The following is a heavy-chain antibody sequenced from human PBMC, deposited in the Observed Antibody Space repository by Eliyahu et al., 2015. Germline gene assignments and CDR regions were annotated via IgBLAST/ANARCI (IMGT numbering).Heavy chain of an antibody. CDR3: TTDSGATGVDY. CDR2: IKSKTDGGTT. J-gene: IGHJ4*02. V-gene: IGHV3-15*01. CDR1: GFTFSNAW. D-gene: IGHD1-26*01. Sequence: EVQLVESGGGLVKPGGSXXLSXXASGFTFSNAWMSWVRQAPGKGLEWVGRIKSKTDGGTTDYAAPVKGRFTISRDDSKNTLYLQMNSLKTEDTAVYYCTTDSGATGVDYWGQGTLVTVSS.